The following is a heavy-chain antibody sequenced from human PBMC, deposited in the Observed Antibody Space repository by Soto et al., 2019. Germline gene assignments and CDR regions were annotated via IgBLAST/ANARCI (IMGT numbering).Heavy chain of an antibody. CDR3: AKEKNYYDSSGPPDY. J-gene: IGHJ4*02. Sequence: SETLSLTCTVSVYSVSSFGFHWAWLRRPPGKGLDWIGYIYNGGSTYYRPSLESRMHMSLDATRNHYSLRAEDTAVYYCAKEKNYYDSSGPPDYWGQGTLVTVSS. D-gene: IGHD3-22*01. CDR2: IYNGGST. V-gene: IGHV4-39*07. CDR1: VYSVSSFGFH.